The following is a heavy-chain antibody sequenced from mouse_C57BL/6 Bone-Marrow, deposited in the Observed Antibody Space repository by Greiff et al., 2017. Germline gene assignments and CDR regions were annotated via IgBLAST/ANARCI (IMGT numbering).Heavy chain of an antibody. CDR3: ARTGGTAYFDV. D-gene: IGHD4-1*01. V-gene: IGHV1-50*01. J-gene: IGHJ1*03. CDR2: IDPSDSYT. CDR1: GYTFTSYW. Sequence: QVQLQQPGAELVKPGASVKLSCKASGYTFTSYWMQWVKQRPGQGLEWIGEIDPSDSYTNYNQKFKGKATLTVDTSSSTAYMQLSSLTSEDSAVXYCARTGGTAYFDVWGTGTTVTVSS.